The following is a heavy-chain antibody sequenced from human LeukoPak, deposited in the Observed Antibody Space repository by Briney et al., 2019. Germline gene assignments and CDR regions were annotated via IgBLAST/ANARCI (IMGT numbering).Heavy chain of an antibody. J-gene: IGHJ4*02. CDR1: GLTFTNAW. Sequence: GGSLRLSCAASGLTFTNAWMSWVRQAPGKGREWVGRIKSKTDGGTVDYAPPVKGRFTISRDDSRNTLSLEMNFLKTEDTAVYYCTTDPGNYEIFWGQGTLVSVSS. D-gene: IGHD4-11*01. V-gene: IGHV3-15*01. CDR2: IKSKTDGGTV. CDR3: TTDPGNYEIF.